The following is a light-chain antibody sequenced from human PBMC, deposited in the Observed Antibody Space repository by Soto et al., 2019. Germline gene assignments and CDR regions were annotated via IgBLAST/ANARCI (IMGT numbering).Light chain of an antibody. V-gene: IGKV1-39*01. CDR1: QSIRNS. CDR2: AAS. CDR3: QQSYSTPIT. Sequence: DIQMAQSPSSLSASVGDRVTITCRSSQSIRNSLNWYQQKPGSAPNLLIYAASSLQSGVPSRFSGSGSGTDFTLTISSLQPEDFATYYCQQSYSTPITFGQGTRLEIK. J-gene: IGKJ5*01.